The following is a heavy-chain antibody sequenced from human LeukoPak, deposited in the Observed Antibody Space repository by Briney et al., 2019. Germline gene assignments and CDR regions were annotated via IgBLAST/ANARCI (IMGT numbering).Heavy chain of an antibody. CDR1: GFTFTGYY. V-gene: IGHV1-2*02. D-gene: IGHD5-12*01. Sequence: GASVKVSCKTSGFTFTGYYVQWVRQAPGQGPEWVGWMYFNSGATRFAPKFQGRVTMTRDTSISTAYMEFSSLRSDDTVMYYCAREGSSGQDWYAFDIWGQGTMLTVSS. J-gene: IGHJ3*02. CDR3: AREGSSGQDWYAFDI. CDR2: MYFNSGAT.